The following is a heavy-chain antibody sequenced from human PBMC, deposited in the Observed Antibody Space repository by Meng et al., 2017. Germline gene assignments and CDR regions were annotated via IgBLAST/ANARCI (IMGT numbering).Heavy chain of an antibody. CDR1: GFTFSTYA. J-gene: IGHJ3*02. Sequence: GESLKISCAASGFTFSTYAVSWVRQAPGKGLEWVSAISGSGGDTYYADSVKGRLTISRDNSKNTVSLQMNSLGAEDTAVYYCARESDSSGYYYRVDAFDIWGQGTMVTVSS. V-gene: IGHV3-23*01. CDR3: ARESDSSGYYYRVDAFDI. D-gene: IGHD3-22*01. CDR2: ISGSGGDT.